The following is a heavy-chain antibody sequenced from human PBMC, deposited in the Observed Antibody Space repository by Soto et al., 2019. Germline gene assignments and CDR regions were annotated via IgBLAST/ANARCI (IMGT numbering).Heavy chain of an antibody. V-gene: IGHV4-59*01. J-gene: IGHJ5*02. Sequence: SETLSLTCTASGGSISSYYWSWIRQPPGKVLEWIGYVYYSGSTNYNPSFKSRVTISVDTSKNQFSLKLNSVTAADTAVYYCARDQNWFYPWGQGTLVTVSS. CDR3: ARDQNWFYP. CDR2: VYYSGST. CDR1: GGSISSYY.